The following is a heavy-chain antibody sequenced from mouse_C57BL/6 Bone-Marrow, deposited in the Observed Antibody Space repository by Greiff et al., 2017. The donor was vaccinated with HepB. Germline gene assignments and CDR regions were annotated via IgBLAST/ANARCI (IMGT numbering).Heavy chain of an antibody. J-gene: IGHJ3*01. Sequence: EVQGVESGGDLVKPGGSLKLSCAASGFTFSSYGMSWVRQTPDKRLEWVATISSGGSYTYYPDSVKGRFTISRDNAKNTLYLQMSSLKSEDTAMYYCARHVYAPFAYWGQGTLVTVSA. CDR3: ARHVYAPFAY. CDR2: ISSGGSYT. D-gene: IGHD2-3*01. V-gene: IGHV5-6*01. CDR1: GFTFSSYG.